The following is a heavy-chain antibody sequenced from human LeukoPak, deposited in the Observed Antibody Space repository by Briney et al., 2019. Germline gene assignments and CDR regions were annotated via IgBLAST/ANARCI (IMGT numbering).Heavy chain of an antibody. V-gene: IGHV1-18*01. J-gene: IGHJ4*02. CDR3: PRDSGWELQHFYFDH. CDR2: ISVFNGQT. CDR1: RYTFTGYG. D-gene: IGHD1-26*01. Sequence: GASAKVSCKHSRYTFTGYGINSGRPAPEPGLEWMGWISVFNGQTNYAHKFQGRATMTTDTSTSTDYMGLRSLRSDDTAVYYCPRDSGWELQHFYFDHWGQGTLVTVSA.